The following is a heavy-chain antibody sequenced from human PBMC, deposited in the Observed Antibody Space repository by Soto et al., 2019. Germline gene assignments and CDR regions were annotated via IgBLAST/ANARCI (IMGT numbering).Heavy chain of an antibody. CDR1: GGSISSSSYY. CDR2: IYYSGST. V-gene: IGHV4-39*01. CDR3: ARRPTYYYYGMDV. Sequence: KPSETLSLTCTVSGGSISSSSYYWGWIRQPPGKGLEWIGSIYYSGSTYYNPSLKSRVTISVDTSKNQFSLKLSSVTAADTAVYYCARRPTYYYYGMDVWGQGT. J-gene: IGHJ6*02.